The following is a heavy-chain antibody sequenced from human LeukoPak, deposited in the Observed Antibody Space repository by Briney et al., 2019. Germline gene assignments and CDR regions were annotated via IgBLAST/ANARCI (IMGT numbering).Heavy chain of an antibody. CDR3: ARGTHYYDSSGYYYFDY. D-gene: IGHD3-22*01. CDR2: IYYSGST. Sequence: SETLSLTCTVSGGSISSYYWSWIRQPPGKGLEWIGYIYYSGSTNHNPSLKSRVTISVDTSKNQFSLKLSSVTAADTAVYYCARGTHYYDSSGYYYFDYWGQGTLVTVSS. J-gene: IGHJ4*02. V-gene: IGHV4-59*01. CDR1: GGSISSYY.